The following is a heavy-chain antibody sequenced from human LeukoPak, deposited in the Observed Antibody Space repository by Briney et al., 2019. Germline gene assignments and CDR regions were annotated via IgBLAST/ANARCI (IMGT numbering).Heavy chain of an antibody. D-gene: IGHD2-2*01. CDR1: GFTLTNYW. CDR2: IKQDGSEK. CDR3: ARDLVVVSAGDWFDP. Sequence: PGESLRLSRAASGFTLTNYWMAWVRQAPGRGLEWVANIKQDGSEKYYVDSVKGRFTISRDNAKNSLYLQMNSLRVEDTAVYYCARDLVVVSAGDWFDPWGQGTLVTVSA. J-gene: IGHJ5*02. V-gene: IGHV3-7*01.